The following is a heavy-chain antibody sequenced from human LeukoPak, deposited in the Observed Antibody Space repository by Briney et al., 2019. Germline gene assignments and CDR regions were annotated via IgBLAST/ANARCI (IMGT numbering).Heavy chain of an antibody. CDR1: GFTFSSYA. J-gene: IGHJ4*02. Sequence: GGSLRLSCAASGFTFSSYAMHWVRQAPGKGLEWVAVISYGGSNKYYADSVKGRFTISRDNSKNTLYLQMNSLRAEDTAVYYCARDRNYYDSSGCLDYWGQGTLVTVSS. D-gene: IGHD3-22*01. V-gene: IGHV3-30-3*01. CDR2: ISYGGSNK. CDR3: ARDRNYYDSSGCLDY.